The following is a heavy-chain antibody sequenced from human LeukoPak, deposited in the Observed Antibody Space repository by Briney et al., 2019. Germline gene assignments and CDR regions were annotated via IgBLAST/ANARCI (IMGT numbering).Heavy chain of an antibody. CDR3: AKDATASPYFHWFDN. CDR1: GFTLSSYA. V-gene: IGHV3-23*01. CDR2: ISSGDRT. J-gene: IGHJ4*02. Sequence: GGSLRLSCAASGFTLSSYAMNWVRQAPGKGLEWVAGISSGDRTFHAESVKGRFTISREKSKDTLYLQMNSLRAEDTAVYYCAKDATASPYFHWFDNWGQGTQVIVSS. D-gene: IGHD3-9*01.